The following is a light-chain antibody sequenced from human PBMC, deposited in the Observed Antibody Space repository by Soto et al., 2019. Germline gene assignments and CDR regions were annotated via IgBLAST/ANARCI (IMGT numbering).Light chain of an antibody. CDR3: LLYIGGGWV. CDR1: TGAVTSGFY. CDR2: STI. V-gene: IGLV7-43*01. J-gene: IGLJ3*02. Sequence: QAVVTQEPSLTVSPGGTVTLTCASSTGAVTSGFYPNWFQQKPGQAPRALIYSTINKYSWTPARFSGSLLGGEAALTLSGVQPEDEAEYYCLLYIGGGWVFGGGTQLTVL.